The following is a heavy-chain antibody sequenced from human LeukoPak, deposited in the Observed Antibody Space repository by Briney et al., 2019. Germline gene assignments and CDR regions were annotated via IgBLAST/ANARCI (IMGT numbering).Heavy chain of an antibody. D-gene: IGHD3-3*01. CDR1: GFTFSNAW. CDR3: AKSVAIYFYYGPDV. Sequence: GGSLRLSCAASGFTFSNAWMSWVRQAPGMGLEWVGRIKSKTDGGTTDYAAPVKGRFTISRDNSKNTLFLQMNSLRAEDTAPYYCAKSVAIYFYYGPDVWGQGTTVTVSS. J-gene: IGHJ6*02. CDR2: IKSKTDGGTT. V-gene: IGHV3-15*01.